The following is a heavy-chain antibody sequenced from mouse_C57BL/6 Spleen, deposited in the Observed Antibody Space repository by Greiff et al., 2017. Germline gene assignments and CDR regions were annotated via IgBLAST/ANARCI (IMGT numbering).Heavy chain of an antibody. D-gene: IGHD1-1*01. V-gene: IGHV14-3*01. CDR3: ARSRPVVATWWYFDV. CDR2: IDPANGNT. CDR1: GFNIKNTY. J-gene: IGHJ1*03. Sequence: VHVKQSVAELVRPGASVKLSCTASGFNIKNTYMHWVKQRPEQGLEWIGRIDPANGNTKYAPKFQGKVTITADTSSNTAYLQLSSLTFEDTAIYYCARSRPVVATWWYFDVWGTGTTVTVSS.